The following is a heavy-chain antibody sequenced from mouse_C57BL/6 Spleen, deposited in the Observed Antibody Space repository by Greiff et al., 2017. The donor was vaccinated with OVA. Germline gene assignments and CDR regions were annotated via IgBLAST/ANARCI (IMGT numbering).Heavy chain of an antibody. CDR2: IDPSDSET. CDR3: ARRADSRPLFDD. D-gene: IGHD2-4*01. J-gene: IGHJ2*01. V-gene: IGHV1-52*01. Sequence: VQLQQPGAELVRPGSSVKLSCKASGYTFTSYWMHWVKQRPIQGLEWIGNIDPSDSETHYNQKFKDKATLTVDKSSSTAYMQLSSLTSEDSAVYYCARRADSRPLFDDWGQGTTLTVSS. CDR1: GYTFTSYW.